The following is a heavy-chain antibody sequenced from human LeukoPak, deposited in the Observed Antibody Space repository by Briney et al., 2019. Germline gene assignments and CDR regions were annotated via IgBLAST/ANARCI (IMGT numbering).Heavy chain of an antibody. D-gene: IGHD4-17*01. V-gene: IGHV3-9*01. J-gene: IGHJ4*02. Sequence: GTSLRLSCTASGFTFNDYAMHWVRQAPGKGLEWVAGISWNRNTIRYADSLRDRFTVFRDDAENSLYLQMNSLRPEDTAIYYCAKDADDSGDYVGIDYWGQGILVTVSS. CDR1: GFTFNDYA. CDR2: ISWNRNTI. CDR3: AKDADDSGDYVGIDY.